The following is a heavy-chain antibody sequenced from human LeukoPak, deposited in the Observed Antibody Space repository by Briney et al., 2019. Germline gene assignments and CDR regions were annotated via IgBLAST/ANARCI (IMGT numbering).Heavy chain of an antibody. Sequence: SETLSLTCAVYGGSFSGYYWSWIRQPPGKGLEWIGEINHSGSTNYNPSLKSRVTISVDTSKNQFSLKLSSVTAADTAVYYCASLSRRYSYGAYYFGYWGQGTLVTVSS. CDR2: INHSGST. CDR3: ASLSRRYSYGAYYFGY. J-gene: IGHJ4*02. V-gene: IGHV4-34*01. CDR1: GGSFSGYY. D-gene: IGHD5-18*01.